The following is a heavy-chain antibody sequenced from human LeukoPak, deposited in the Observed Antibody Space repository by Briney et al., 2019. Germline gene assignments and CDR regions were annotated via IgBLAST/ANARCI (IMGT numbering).Heavy chain of an antibody. J-gene: IGHJ3*02. CDR2: ISYDGSNK. Sequence: PGRSLRLSCAASGFTFSNYAMHWVRQAPGKGLEWEAVISYDGSNKYYADSVKGRFTISRDNSKNTLYLQMNSLRAEDTAVYYCARDRLGLGFGELLGLNELSSNAFDIWGQGTMVTVSS. V-gene: IGHV3-30-3*01. D-gene: IGHD3-10*01. CDR3: ARDRLGLGFGELLGLNELSSNAFDI. CDR1: GFTFSNYA.